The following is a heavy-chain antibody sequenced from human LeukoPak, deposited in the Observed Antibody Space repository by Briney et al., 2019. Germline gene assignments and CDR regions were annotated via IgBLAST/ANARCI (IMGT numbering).Heavy chain of an antibody. CDR1: GGSISSYY. Sequence: SETLSLTCTVSGGSISSYYWSWIRQHPGKGLEWIGYIYYSGSTYYNPSLKSRVTISVDTSKNQFSLKLSSVTAADTAVYYCARDRNDYGAFYGMAVWGQGTTVTVSS. CDR3: ARDRNDYGAFYGMAV. CDR2: IYYSGST. J-gene: IGHJ6*02. V-gene: IGHV4-59*06. D-gene: IGHD4-17*01.